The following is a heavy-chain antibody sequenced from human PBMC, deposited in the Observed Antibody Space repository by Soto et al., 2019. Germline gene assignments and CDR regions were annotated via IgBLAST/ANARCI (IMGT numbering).Heavy chain of an antibody. Sequence: QVQLQESGPGLVKPSQTLSLTCTVSGGSISSGAYYWSWIRQPPGKGLEWIGSIYYSGSTYYNPSLKSRVTISVDTSKNQFSLKMNSVTAADTAVYYCASRHSSPYFDYWGQGTLVTVSS. V-gene: IGHV4-30-4*01. CDR2: IYYSGST. CDR1: GGSISSGAYY. D-gene: IGHD6-13*01. J-gene: IGHJ4*02. CDR3: ASRHSSPYFDY.